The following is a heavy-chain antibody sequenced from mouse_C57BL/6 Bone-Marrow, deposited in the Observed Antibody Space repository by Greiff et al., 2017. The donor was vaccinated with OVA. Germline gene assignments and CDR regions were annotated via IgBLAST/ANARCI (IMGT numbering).Heavy chain of an antibody. J-gene: IGHJ2*01. CDR3: ASDSRYYFDY. Sequence: VQLQQSGPELVKPGASVKISCTASGYTFTDYYMTWVKQSHGKSLEWIGDINPNNGGTSYNQTFKGKVTLTLDKSSSTAYMELHSLTSEYAAIYYCASDSRYYFDYWGQGTALTVSS. V-gene: IGHV1-26*01. D-gene: IGHD3-2*01. CDR2: INPNNGGT. CDR1: GYTFTDYY.